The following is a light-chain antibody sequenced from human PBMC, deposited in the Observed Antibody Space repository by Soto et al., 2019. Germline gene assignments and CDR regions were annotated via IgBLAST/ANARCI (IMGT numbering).Light chain of an antibody. CDR2: EVS. CDR3: SSYAGSNNWV. J-gene: IGLJ3*02. CDR1: SSDVGGYNY. Sequence: QSVLTQPPSASGSPGQSVTISCTGTSSDVGGYNYVSWYQQRPDKAPKLLISEVSKRPSGVPDRFSGSKSGSTASLTVSGLQTEDEADYYCSSYAGSNNWVFGGGTNLTVL. V-gene: IGLV2-8*01.